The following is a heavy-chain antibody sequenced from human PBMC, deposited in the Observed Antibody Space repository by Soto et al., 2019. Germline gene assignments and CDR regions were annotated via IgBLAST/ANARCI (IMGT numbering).Heavy chain of an antibody. Sequence: EVQLVESGGGLVQPGGSLSLSCAASGFTVSTYYMNWVRQAPGEGLEWVSVVYSGGTTYYADSVRGRFTISRDNSKSTLFIQMNSLRAEDTAVYYCARGRSASSDFDSWGQGTLVTVSS. CDR1: GFTVSTYY. J-gene: IGHJ4*02. CDR2: VYSGGTT. D-gene: IGHD3-10*01. V-gene: IGHV3-66*01. CDR3: ARGRSASSDFDS.